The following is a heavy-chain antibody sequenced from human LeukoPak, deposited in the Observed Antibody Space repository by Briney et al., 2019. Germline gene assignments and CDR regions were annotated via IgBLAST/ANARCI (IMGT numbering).Heavy chain of an antibody. CDR1: GFTFSSYE. J-gene: IGHJ5*02. CDR2: ISSSGSTI. CDR3: ARGYDSSGYYYPIAS. Sequence: GGSLRLSCAASGFTFSSYEMNWVRQAPGKGLEWVSYISSSGSTIYYADSVKGRFTISRDNAKNSLYLQMNSLRAEDTAVYYCARGYDSSGYYYPIASWGQGTLVTVSS. V-gene: IGHV3-48*03. D-gene: IGHD3-22*01.